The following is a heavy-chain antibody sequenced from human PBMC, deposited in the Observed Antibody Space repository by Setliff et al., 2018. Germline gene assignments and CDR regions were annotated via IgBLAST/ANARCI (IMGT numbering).Heavy chain of an antibody. D-gene: IGHD6-19*01. CDR2: IIPIFGTA. J-gene: IGHJ1*01. CDR1: GGTFSSYA. V-gene: IGHV1-69*06. CDR3: ARDPWQWLTTFTSAEYFQH. Sequence: GASVKVSCKASGGTFSSYAISWVRQAPGQGLEWMGRIIPIFGTANYAQKFQGRVTITADKSTSTAYMELSSLRSXDTAVYYCARDPWQWLTTFTSAEYFQHWGQGTLVTVSS.